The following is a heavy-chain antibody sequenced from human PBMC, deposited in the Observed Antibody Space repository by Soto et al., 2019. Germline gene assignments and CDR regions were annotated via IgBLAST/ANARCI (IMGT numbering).Heavy chain of an antibody. V-gene: IGHV1-18*04. CDR3: ARDLLA. CDR1: GYTFTTYG. CDR2: INAYNGDT. Sequence: QVPLVQSGAELKKPGASVNVSCKAPGYTFTTYGISWVRQAPGQGLEWMGWINAYNGDTRFAHKFHGIVTLTTDASRSTVYMELKNLRSDDTAVYYCARDLLAWGQGTMVTVSS. J-gene: IGHJ3*01.